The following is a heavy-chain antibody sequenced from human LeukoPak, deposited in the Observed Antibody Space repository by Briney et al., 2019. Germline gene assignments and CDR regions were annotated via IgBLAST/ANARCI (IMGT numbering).Heavy chain of an antibody. CDR2: MWYDGRRT. V-gene: IGHV3-33*01. D-gene: IGHD3-9*01. CDR1: GFSFSDFG. CDR3: ARDTYYDILTGYGRDY. J-gene: IGHJ4*02. Sequence: GRSLRLSCVASGFSFSDFGIHWVRQAPGKGLEWVAVMWYDGRRTYYADSVKGRFTISRDNAKNSLYLQMNSLRAEDTAVYYCARDTYYDILTGYGRDYWGQGTLVTVSS.